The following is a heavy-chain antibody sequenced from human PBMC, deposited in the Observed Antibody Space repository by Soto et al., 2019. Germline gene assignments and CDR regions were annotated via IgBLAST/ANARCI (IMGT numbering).Heavy chain of an antibody. CDR2: IYYSGST. D-gene: IGHD3-22*01. CDR1: GGSISSSSYY. CDR3: ARHDLKSSGSHDY. J-gene: IGHJ4*02. V-gene: IGHV4-39*01. Sequence: PSETLSLTCTVSGGSISSSSYYWGWIRQPPGKGLEWIGSIYYSGSTYYNPSLKSRVTISVDTSKNQFSLKLCSVTAADTAVYYCARHDLKSSGSHDYWGQGALVTVSS.